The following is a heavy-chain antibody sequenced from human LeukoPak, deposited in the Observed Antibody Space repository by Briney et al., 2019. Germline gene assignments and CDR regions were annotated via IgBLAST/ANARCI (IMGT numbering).Heavy chain of an antibody. CDR2: ISGSGSST. V-gene: IGHV3-23*01. J-gene: IGHJ3*02. CDR1: GFTFSSYA. CDR3: ARGYSRAAFDI. Sequence: PGGSLRLSCAASGFTFSSYAMSWVRQAPGKGLEWVSAISGSGSSTYYADAVKGRFTVSRDNAKNSLLLQMNSLRAEDTALYYCARGYSRAAFDIWGQGTMVTVSS. D-gene: IGHD2-15*01.